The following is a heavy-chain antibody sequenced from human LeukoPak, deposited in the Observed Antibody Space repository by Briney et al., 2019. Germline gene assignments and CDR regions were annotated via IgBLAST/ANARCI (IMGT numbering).Heavy chain of an antibody. J-gene: IGHJ4*02. Sequence: PSETLSLTCAVYGGPFSGYYWSWIRQPPGKGLEWIGEINHSGSTNYNPSLKSRVTMSVDTSKNQFSLKLTSVTAADTAVYYCARLLYPPTSALEPLFDYWGQGTLVTVSS. CDR3: ARLLYPPTSALEPLFDY. V-gene: IGHV4-34*01. D-gene: IGHD2-2*02. CDR2: INHSGST. CDR1: GGPFSGYY.